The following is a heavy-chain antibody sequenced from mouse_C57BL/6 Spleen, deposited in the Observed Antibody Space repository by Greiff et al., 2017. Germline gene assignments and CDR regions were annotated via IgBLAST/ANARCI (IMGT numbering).Heavy chain of an antibody. CDR2: IYPSDSET. CDR3: ARAYDGYFY. V-gene: IGHV1-61*01. CDR1: GYTFTSYW. J-gene: IGHJ2*01. D-gene: IGHD2-3*01. Sequence: QVQLQQPGAELVRPGSSVKLSCKASGYTFTSYWMDWVKQRPGQGLEWIGNIYPSDSETHYNQKFKDKATLTVDKSSSTAYMQLSSLTSEDSAVYYCARAYDGYFYWGQGTTLTVSS.